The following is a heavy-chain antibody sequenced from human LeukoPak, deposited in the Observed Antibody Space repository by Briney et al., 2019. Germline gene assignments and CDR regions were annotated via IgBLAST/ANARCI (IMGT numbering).Heavy chain of an antibody. J-gene: IGHJ4*02. CDR3: ARASPDYYDSSGHVGIDY. Sequence: TGGSLRLSCAASGFTFSSYGMNWVRQAPGKGLEWVSYINTTGNIIYYADSVKGRFTISRDNAKESVSLQMNSLRAEDTAVYYCARASPDYYDSSGHVGIDYWGQGTLVTVSS. V-gene: IGHV3-48*01. CDR2: INTTGNII. CDR1: GFTFSSYG. D-gene: IGHD3-22*01.